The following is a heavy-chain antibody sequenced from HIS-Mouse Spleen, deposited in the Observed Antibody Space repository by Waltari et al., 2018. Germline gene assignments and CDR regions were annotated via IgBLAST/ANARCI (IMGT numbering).Heavy chain of an antibody. D-gene: IGHD6-13*01. J-gene: IGHJ2*01. CDR2: IYYSGSS. CDR3: AREIPYSSSWYDWYFDL. CDR1: GGSISSSSYY. Sequence: QLQLQESGTGLVKPSETLSLTCTVSGGSISSSSYYWGGIRQPPGKGLEWIGSIYYSGSSYYNPSLKRLVTISVDTSKTRCSLKLRSVTAADTAVYYCAREIPYSSSWYDWYFDLCGRGTLVTVSS. V-gene: IGHV4-39*07.